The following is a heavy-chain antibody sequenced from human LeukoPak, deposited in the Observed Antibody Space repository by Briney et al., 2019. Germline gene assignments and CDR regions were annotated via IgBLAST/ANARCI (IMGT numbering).Heavy chain of an antibody. J-gene: IGHJ6*02. D-gene: IGHD5-18*01. Sequence: SETLSLTCTVSGGSISSYYWSWIRQPPGKGLEWIGYIYYSGSTNYNPSLKSRVTISVYTSKNQFSLKLSSVTAADTAVYYCASSGYSYGFGYYYYYGMDVWGQGTTVTVSS. V-gene: IGHV4-59*01. CDR2: IYYSGST. CDR1: GGSISSYY. CDR3: ASSGYSYGFGYYYYYGMDV.